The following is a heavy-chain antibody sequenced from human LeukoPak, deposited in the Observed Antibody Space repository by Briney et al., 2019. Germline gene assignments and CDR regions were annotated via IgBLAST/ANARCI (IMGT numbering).Heavy chain of an antibody. Sequence: GGSLRLSCAASGFTFSSYWMSWVRQAPGKGLEWVANIKQDGSEKYYVDSVKGRFTISRDNARNTVYLHMNSLSVEDTAVYYCAVLTGIRNTLDLWGQGTMVTVSS. V-gene: IGHV3-7*01. D-gene: IGHD1-1*01. CDR1: GFTFSSYW. CDR2: IKQDGSEK. CDR3: AVLTGIRNTLDL. J-gene: IGHJ3*01.